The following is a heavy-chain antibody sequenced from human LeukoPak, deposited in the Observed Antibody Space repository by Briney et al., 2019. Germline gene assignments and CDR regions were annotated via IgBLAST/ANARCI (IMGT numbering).Heavy chain of an antibody. Sequence: GGSLRLSCAASGFTFSSYSMNWVRQAPGKGLEWVSYISSSSSTIYYADSVKGRFTISRDNAKNSLYLQMNSLRAEDTAVYYCARAIGLLWFGEFDAFDIWGQGTMVTVSS. CDR3: ARAIGLLWFGEFDAFDI. CDR2: ISSSSSTI. D-gene: IGHD3-10*01. J-gene: IGHJ3*02. V-gene: IGHV3-48*04. CDR1: GFTFSSYS.